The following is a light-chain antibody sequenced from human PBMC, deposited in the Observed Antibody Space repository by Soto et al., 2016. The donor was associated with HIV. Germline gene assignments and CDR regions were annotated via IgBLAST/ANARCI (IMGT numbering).Light chain of an antibody. CDR2: KAS. CDR1: QSFSSW. CDR3: QQYNSYPXT. J-gene: IGKJ4*01. Sequence: DIQMTQSPSTLSASIGDRVTITCRASQSFSSWLAWYQQKPGKAPKLLIYKASTLETGVPSRFSGSGSGTEFTLTISSLQPGDFASYYCQQYNSYPXTFGGGPRWRSN. V-gene: IGKV1-5*03.